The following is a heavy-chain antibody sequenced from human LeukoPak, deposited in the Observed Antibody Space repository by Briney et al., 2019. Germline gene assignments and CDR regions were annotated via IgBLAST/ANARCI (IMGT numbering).Heavy chain of an antibody. CDR1: GGSFSGYY. V-gene: IGHV4-34*01. CDR2: INHSGST. Sequence: SETLSLTCAVYGGSFSGYYWSWIRQPPGKGLEWIWEINHSGSTNYNPSLKSRVTISVDTSKNQFSLKLSSVTAADTAVYYCAREALTGFDYWGQGTLVTVSS. D-gene: IGHD7-27*01. CDR3: AREALTGFDY. J-gene: IGHJ4*02.